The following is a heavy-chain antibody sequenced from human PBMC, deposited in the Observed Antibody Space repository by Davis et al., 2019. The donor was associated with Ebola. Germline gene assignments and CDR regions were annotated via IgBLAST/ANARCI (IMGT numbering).Heavy chain of an antibody. J-gene: IGHJ4*02. CDR3: ARDPDYYDSSGYPDY. Sequence: PGGSLRLSCAASGFTVSSNYMSWVRQAPGKGLEWVSVIYSGGSTYYADSVKGRFTISRDNSKNTLYLQMNSLRAEDTAVYYCARDPDYYDSSGYPDYWGQGTLVTVSS. CDR2: IYSGGST. D-gene: IGHD3-22*01. CDR1: GFTVSSNY. V-gene: IGHV3-53*01.